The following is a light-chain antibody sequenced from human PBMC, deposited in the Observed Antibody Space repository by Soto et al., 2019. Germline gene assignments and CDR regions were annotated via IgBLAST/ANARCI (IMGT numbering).Light chain of an antibody. V-gene: IGKV3-20*01. J-gene: IGKJ2*01. CDR3: QQYGSSYT. CDR1: QTIFNSY. CDR2: GAS. Sequence: ENVLTQSPGTLSLSPGDTATLSCRASQTIFNSYLAWYQQKPGQAPRLLIYGASSRATGIPDRFSGGGSGTEFTLTITRLEPEDLAVYYCQQYGSSYTCGQGTKLEMK.